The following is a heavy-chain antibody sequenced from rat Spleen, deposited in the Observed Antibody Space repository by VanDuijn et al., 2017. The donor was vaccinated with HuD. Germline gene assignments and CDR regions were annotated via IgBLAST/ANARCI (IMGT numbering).Heavy chain of an antibody. Sequence: EVQLVESGGGLVQPGRSLKLSCAASGFTFSDYYMVWVRQAPTKGLEWVASISPTGGRTNYRESVKGRFTISRDNAKSTLYLQMDSLRSEDKATYYCTTLDRGYFDYWGQGVMVTVSS. J-gene: IGHJ2*01. D-gene: IGHD4-3*01. CDR2: ISPTGGRT. CDR3: TTLDRGYFDY. CDR1: GFTFSDYY. V-gene: IGHV5-20*01.